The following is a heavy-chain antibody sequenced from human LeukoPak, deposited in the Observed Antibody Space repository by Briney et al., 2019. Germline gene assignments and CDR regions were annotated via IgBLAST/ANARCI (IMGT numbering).Heavy chain of an antibody. Sequence: SSETLSLTCTVSGGSISRYYWSWIRQPPGKGLEWFGYISDSGTTNYNPSLKSRVTISVDTSKNQFSLKLSSVTAADTAVYYCARGGQLWGRRDFDYWGQGTLVTVSS. V-gene: IGHV4-59*01. D-gene: IGHD5-18*01. J-gene: IGHJ4*02. CDR3: ARGGQLWGRRDFDY. CDR1: GGSISRYY. CDR2: ISDSGTT.